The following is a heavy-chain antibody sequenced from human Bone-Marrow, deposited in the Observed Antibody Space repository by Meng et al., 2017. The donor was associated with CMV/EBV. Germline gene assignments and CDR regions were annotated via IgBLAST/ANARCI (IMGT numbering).Heavy chain of an antibody. J-gene: IGHJ3*02. D-gene: IGHD3-22*01. V-gene: IGHV1-2*02. CDR3: ARDFAYYYDSSGYYQGAFDI. Sequence: ASVKVSCKASEYTFTGYYMHWVRQAPGQGLEWMGWINPNSGGTNYAQKFQGRVTMTRDTSISTAYMELSRLRSDDTAVYYCARDFAYYYDSSGYYQGAFDIWGQGTMVTVSS. CDR1: EYTFTGYY. CDR2: INPNSGGT.